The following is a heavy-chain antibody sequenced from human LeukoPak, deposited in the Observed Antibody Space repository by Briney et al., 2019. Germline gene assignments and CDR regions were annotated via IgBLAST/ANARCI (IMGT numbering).Heavy chain of an antibody. V-gene: IGHV4-38-2*01. Sequence: PSETLSLTCAVSGYSITSGYYWGWIRQPPGKGLEWIGSLYYGESTDYNPSLKSRVTISLDTAKNQFSLRLTSVTAADTAVYYCARLERSGSSGSPIWGQGTMVTVSS. CDR1: GYSITSGYY. D-gene: IGHD3-22*01. J-gene: IGHJ3*02. CDR2: LYYGEST. CDR3: ARLERSGSSGSPI.